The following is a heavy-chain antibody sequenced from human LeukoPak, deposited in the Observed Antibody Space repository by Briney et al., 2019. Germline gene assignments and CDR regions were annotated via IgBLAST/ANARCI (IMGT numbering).Heavy chain of an antibody. CDR2: IYYSGST. J-gene: IGHJ4*02. CDR3: ARERASSWYESFGVDY. Sequence: WETLSLTCTVSGGSISRSSYYWGWIRQPPGKGLEWVGSIYYSGSTYYNPSLKSRVTISVDTSKNQFSLKLSSVTAADTAVYYCARERASSWYESFGVDYWGQGTLVTVSS. V-gene: IGHV4-39*02. CDR1: GGSISRSSYY. D-gene: IGHD6-13*01.